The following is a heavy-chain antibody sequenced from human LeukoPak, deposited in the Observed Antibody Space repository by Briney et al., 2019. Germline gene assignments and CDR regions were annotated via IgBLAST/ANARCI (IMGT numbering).Heavy chain of an antibody. Sequence: TLSLTCAVSGGSISSGSYYWCWIRQPAGKGLEWIGRIHRSGSTNYNPSLKSRVSISADTSKNQFSLKLTSVTAADTAVYYCARDGDYGDYEYWGQGTLVTVSS. CDR2: IHRSGST. J-gene: IGHJ4*02. CDR3: ARDGDYGDYEY. V-gene: IGHV4-61*02. CDR1: GGSISSGSYY. D-gene: IGHD4-17*01.